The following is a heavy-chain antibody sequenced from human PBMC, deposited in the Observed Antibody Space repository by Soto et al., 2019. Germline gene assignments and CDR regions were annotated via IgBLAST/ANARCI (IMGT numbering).Heavy chain of an antibody. V-gene: IGHV3-23*01. D-gene: IGHD1-26*01. Sequence: GGSLRLSCAASGFTFSSYAMTWVRQTPGKGLEWVSGINGGGGSKYYADSENVRFTISTFNSKNTLYLQMNSLRADYPAIYFCAKDHRGRPGWIDYWGQGTLVTVSS. J-gene: IGHJ4*02. CDR2: INGGGGSK. CDR3: AKDHRGRPGWIDY. CDR1: GFTFSSYA.